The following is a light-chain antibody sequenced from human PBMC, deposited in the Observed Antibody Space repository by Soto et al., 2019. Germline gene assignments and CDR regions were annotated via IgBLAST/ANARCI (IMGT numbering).Light chain of an antibody. V-gene: IGKV1-39*01. Sequence: DLQVTQSPSSLSASVGDRVTITCRASQSINKYLNWYQHKPGKAPKLLIYAASTLQSGVPSRFSSRGSGTDFTLTISSLQPEDSATYHCQQSYNTPITFGQGTRLDIK. J-gene: IGKJ5*01. CDR1: QSINKY. CDR2: AAS. CDR3: QQSYNTPIT.